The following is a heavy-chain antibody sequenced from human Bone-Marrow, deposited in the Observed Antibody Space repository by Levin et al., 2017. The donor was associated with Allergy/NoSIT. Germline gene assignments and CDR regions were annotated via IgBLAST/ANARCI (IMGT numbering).Heavy chain of an antibody. Sequence: SETLSLTCAVYGESFSGYSWSWIRQPPGKGLEWIGEINHGGGTKYNPSLKSRVTISVDTSKNQFSLRLSSVTAADTAVYYCARGHGSGTYSDYFDYWGQGTLVAASS. CDR3: ARGHGSGTYSDYFDY. D-gene: IGHD3-10*01. CDR2: INHGGGT. CDR1: GESFSGYS. J-gene: IGHJ4*02. V-gene: IGHV4-34*01.